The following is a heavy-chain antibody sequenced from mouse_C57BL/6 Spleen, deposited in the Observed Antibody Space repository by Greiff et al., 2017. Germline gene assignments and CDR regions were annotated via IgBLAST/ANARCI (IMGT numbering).Heavy chain of an antibody. Sequence: QVQLQQSGAELVRPGSSVKLSCKASGYTFTSYWMHWVKQRPIQGLEWIGNIDPSDSETHYNQKFKDKATLTVDKSSSTAYMQLSSLTSEDSAVYYCARGYGSSPFAYWGQGTLVTVSA. CDR3: ARGYGSSPFAY. D-gene: IGHD1-1*01. V-gene: IGHV1-52*01. CDR2: IDPSDSET. CDR1: GYTFTSYW. J-gene: IGHJ3*01.